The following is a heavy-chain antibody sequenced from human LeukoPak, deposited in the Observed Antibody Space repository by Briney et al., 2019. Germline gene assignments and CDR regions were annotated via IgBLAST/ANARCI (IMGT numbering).Heavy chain of an antibody. D-gene: IGHD3-10*01. Sequence: GGSLRLSCTASGFTFGDYAMSWFRQAPGKGLEWVGLIRSKAYGGTTEYAASVKGRFSISRDDSKNIAYLQMNSLKTEDTALYYSTRAPMDSGSYCFDYWGQGTLVTVSS. J-gene: IGHJ4*02. CDR3: TRAPMDSGSYCFDY. CDR1: GFTFGDYA. V-gene: IGHV3-49*03. CDR2: IRSKAYGGTT.